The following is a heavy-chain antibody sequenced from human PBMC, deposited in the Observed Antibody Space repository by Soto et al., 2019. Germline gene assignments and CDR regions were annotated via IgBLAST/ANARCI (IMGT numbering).Heavy chain of an antibody. J-gene: IGHJ6*02. V-gene: IGHV3-21*01. CDR3: ANQISGPYGSGSYYIYHRCYYGMDV. Sequence: GGSLRLSCAASGLTFSRDSMMWVRQAPRKGLERITCISSSSSYIYYADSVKGRFTIARDNAKNSLYLQMNSLRAEDTAVYYCANQISGPYGSGSYYIYHRCYYGMDVWGQGTTVTVS. CDR1: GLTFSRDS. CDR2: ISSSSSYI. D-gene: IGHD3-10*01.